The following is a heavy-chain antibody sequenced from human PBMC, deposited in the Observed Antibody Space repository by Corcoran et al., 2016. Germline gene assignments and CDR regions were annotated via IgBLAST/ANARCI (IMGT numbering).Heavy chain of an antibody. D-gene: IGHD2-2*01. Sequence: QVQLVQSGAEVKKPGASVKVSCKASGYTFTGYYMHWVRQAPGQGLEWMGWINPNSGGTNYVQKFQGRVTMTRDTSISTAYMELSRLRSDDTAVYYCARGKAGDGIVVVNPGGMDVWGQGTTVTVSS. CDR1: GYTFTGYY. V-gene: IGHV1-2*02. CDR2: INPNSGGT. CDR3: ARGKAGDGIVVVNPGGMDV. J-gene: IGHJ6*02.